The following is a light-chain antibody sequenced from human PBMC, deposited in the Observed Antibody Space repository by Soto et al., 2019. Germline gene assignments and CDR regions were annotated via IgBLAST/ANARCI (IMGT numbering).Light chain of an antibody. CDR3: QQYGRSPH. CDR2: GAS. J-gene: IGKJ3*01. CDR1: QTVSANY. V-gene: IGKV3-20*01. Sequence: EIELTQSPGTLSLSPGERATISCRASQTVSANYLSWYQQQAGQAPMLLFYGASCRAAGIPDRFSGSGSGTDSPLTISRLEPEDSAVYYCQQYGRSPHFGPGTKVDIK.